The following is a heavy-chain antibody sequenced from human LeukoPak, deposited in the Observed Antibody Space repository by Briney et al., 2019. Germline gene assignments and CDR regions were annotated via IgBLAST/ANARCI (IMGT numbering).Heavy chain of an antibody. V-gene: IGHV1-69*13. CDR3: ARGRRGEWELLRVSAFDI. D-gene: IGHD1-26*01. CDR1: GGTFSSYA. J-gene: IGHJ3*02. CDR2: IIPIFGTA. Sequence: GASVKVSCKASGGTFSSYAISWVRQAPGQGLEWMGGIIPIFGTANYAQKFQGRVTITADESTSTAYMELSSLRSEDTAVYYCARGRRGEWELLRVSAFDIWGQGTMVTVSS.